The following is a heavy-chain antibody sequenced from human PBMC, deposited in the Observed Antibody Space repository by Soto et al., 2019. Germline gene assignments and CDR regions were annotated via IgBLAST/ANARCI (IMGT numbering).Heavy chain of an antibody. CDR2: IIPIFGTA. CDR3: ARGYSSSSYYYYGMDV. J-gene: IGHJ6*02. Sequence: QVQLVQSGAEVKKPGSSVKVSCKASGGTFSSYAISWVRQAPGQGLEWMGGIIPIFGTANYAQKFQGRVTITADESTSTADMELSSLRSEDTSVYYCARGYSSSSYYYYGMDVWGQGTTVTVSS. V-gene: IGHV1-69*12. D-gene: IGHD6-6*01. CDR1: GGTFSSYA.